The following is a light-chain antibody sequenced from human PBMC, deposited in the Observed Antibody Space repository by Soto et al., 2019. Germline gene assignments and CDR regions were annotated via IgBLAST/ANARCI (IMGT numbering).Light chain of an antibody. Sequence: EMVMTQSPATLSVSPGERATLSFRASQSVGSNLAWYQQKPGQAPMLLIYGASTRDTGIPAMFSGSGSGTAFTLTISSLQSEDVAVYYCQQYNNWPRTFGQGTKVEIK. V-gene: IGKV3-15*01. J-gene: IGKJ1*01. CDR2: GAS. CDR1: QSVGSN. CDR3: QQYNNWPRT.